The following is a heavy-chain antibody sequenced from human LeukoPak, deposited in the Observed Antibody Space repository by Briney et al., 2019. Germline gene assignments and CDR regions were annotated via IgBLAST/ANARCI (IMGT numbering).Heavy chain of an antibody. J-gene: IGHJ4*02. CDR1: GSTFSDYY. D-gene: IGHD3-9*01. CDR2: ISSSSSYT. CDR3: AGVGKPTTRDLRYFDWFFDY. Sequence: GGSLRLSCAASGSTFSDYYMSWIRQAPGKGLEWVSYISSSSSYTNYADSVKGRFTISRDNAKNSLYLQTNSLRAEGTAVYYCAGVGKPTTRDLRYFDWFFDYWGQGTLVTVSS. V-gene: IGHV3-11*05.